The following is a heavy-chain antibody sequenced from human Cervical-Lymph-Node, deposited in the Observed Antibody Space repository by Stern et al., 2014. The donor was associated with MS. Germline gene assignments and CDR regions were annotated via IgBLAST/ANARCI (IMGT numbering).Heavy chain of an antibody. CDR2: IYTTGNT. J-gene: IGHJ6*02. CDR3: ARALARWLENDYYSYYGMDV. CDR1: GGSMRSGTYF. D-gene: IGHD5-24*01. V-gene: IGHV4-61*02. Sequence: QVQLQESGPGLVKPSQTLSLTCSVSGGSMRSGTYFWSWMRQPAGKELEWIGHIYTTGNTNYNPSLKSRVSISMDKSKSLFSLKLTSVTAADTAVYYCARALARWLENDYYSYYGMDVWGPGTTVTVSS.